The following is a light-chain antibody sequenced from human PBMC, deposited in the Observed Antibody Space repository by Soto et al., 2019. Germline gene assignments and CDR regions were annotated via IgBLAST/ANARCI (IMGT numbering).Light chain of an antibody. J-gene: IGKJ4*01. Sequence: DIPMTQSPSTLSASVGDRVTITCRASQSISSWLAWYQQKPGKAPKLLIYKASSLPSGVPSRFSGSGSGTEFTLTISSLQPDDFATYYCQQYISYSLTFGGGTKVEIK. CDR3: QQYISYSLT. V-gene: IGKV1-5*03. CDR1: QSISSW. CDR2: KAS.